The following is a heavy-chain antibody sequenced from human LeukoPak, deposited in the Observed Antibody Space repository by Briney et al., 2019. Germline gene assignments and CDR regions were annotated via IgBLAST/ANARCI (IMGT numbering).Heavy chain of an antibody. Sequence: GGSLRLSCAASGFTFRNYGMYWVRQAPGKGLEWVAVISYDGSNKYYADSVKGRFTISRDNSKNTLFLQMNSLRAEDTAVYYCARDPTFGYSGYDPYYYYYYGMDVWGQGTTVTVSS. J-gene: IGHJ6*02. D-gene: IGHD5-12*01. CDR2: ISYDGSNK. V-gene: IGHV3-30*19. CDR1: GFTFRNYG. CDR3: ARDPTFGYSGYDPYYYYYYGMDV.